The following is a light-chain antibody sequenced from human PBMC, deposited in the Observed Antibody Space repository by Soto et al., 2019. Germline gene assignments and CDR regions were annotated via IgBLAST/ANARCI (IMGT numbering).Light chain of an antibody. Sequence: QSVLTQPASVSGSPGQSITISCTGTSSGVGIYKYVSWYQQHPGKAPNLMIYEVTNRPSGVSDRFSGSKSGNTASLTISGLQAEDEADYYCSSFTSSSTVVFGGGTKLTVL. CDR2: EVT. CDR3: SSFTSSSTVV. J-gene: IGLJ2*01. V-gene: IGLV2-14*01. CDR1: SSGVGIYKY.